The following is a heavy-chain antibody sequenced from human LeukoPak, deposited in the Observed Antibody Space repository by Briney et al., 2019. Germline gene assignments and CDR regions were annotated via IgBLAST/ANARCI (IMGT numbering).Heavy chain of an antibody. D-gene: IGHD6-19*01. CDR3: ARGGYSSAGEDY. V-gene: IGHV1-8*01. CDR1: GYTFTSYD. Sequence: ASVKVSCKASGYTFTSYDINWVRQATGQGLEWMGWMNPNSGNTGYAQKFQGRVTMTRNTSISTAYMELSSLRSEETAVYYCARGGYSSAGEDYWGQGTLVTVSS. CDR2: MNPNSGNT. J-gene: IGHJ4*02.